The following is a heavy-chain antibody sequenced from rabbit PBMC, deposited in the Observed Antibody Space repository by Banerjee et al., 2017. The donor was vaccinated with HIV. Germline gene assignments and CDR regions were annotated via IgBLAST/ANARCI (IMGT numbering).Heavy chain of an antibody. CDR3: ARGAYSHVYTNNL. Sequence: QSLEESGGGLVTPGGSLTLTCTASGFSFTSSYYMCWVRQAPGKGLEWIACIYAGSGGAYYASWAKGRFTISKTSSTTVTLQMTSLTAADTATYFCARGAYSHVYTNNLWGPGTLVTVS. D-gene: IGHD6-1*01. V-gene: IGHV1S40*01. J-gene: IGHJ4*01. CDR2: IYAGSGGA. CDR1: GFSFTSSYY.